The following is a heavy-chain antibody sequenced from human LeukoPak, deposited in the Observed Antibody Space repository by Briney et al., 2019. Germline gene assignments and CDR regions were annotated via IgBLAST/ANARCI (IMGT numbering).Heavy chain of an antibody. CDR3: AREEDIVVVVAAASWFDP. J-gene: IGHJ5*02. CDR1: GGSISSYY. D-gene: IGHD2-15*01. Sequence: PSETLSLTCTVSGGSISSYYWSWIRQPAGKGLEWIGRIYTSGSTNYNPSLKSRVTMSVDTSKNQFSLKLSSVTAADTAVYYCAREEDIVVVVAAASWFDPWGQGTLVTVSS. CDR2: IYTSGST. V-gene: IGHV4-4*07.